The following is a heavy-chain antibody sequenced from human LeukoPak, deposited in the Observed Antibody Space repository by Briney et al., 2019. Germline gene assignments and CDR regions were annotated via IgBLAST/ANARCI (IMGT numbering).Heavy chain of an antibody. CDR2: VNSNTGTT. V-gene: IGHV1-2*02. CDR3: VRENIVATRWFDP. CDR1: GYTFTDHF. J-gene: IGHJ5*02. Sequence: GASVKLSCKASGYTFTDHFLHWVRQAARQGLEWMGWVNSNTGTTQYAQKFQGRVTMTRDTSITTSYMDLSRLTADDTALYFCVRENIVATRWFDPWGQGTLVTVSS. D-gene: IGHD5-12*01.